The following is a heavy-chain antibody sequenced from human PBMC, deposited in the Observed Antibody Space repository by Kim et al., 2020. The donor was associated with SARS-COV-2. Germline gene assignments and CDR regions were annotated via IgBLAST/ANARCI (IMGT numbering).Heavy chain of an antibody. J-gene: IGHJ4*02. CDR3: ARGADMVRGVIISTFDY. Sequence: LKSRVTISVDTSKNQCSLKLSSVTAADTAVYYCARGADMVRGVIISTFDYWGQGTLVTVSS. D-gene: IGHD3-10*01. V-gene: IGHV4-59*09.